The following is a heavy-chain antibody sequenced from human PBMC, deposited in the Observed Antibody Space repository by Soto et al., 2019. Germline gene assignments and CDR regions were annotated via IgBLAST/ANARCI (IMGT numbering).Heavy chain of an antibody. CDR1: GGSISSYY. V-gene: IGHV4-59*08. Sequence: QVQLQESGPGLVKPSETLSLTCTVSGGSISSYYWSWIRQPPGKGLEWIGYIYYSGSTNYNPSLKSRVTISVDTSKNQFSLKLSSVTAADTAVHYCARQFVGPYGSGSYFEYWGQGTLVTVSS. D-gene: IGHD3-10*01. CDR3: ARQFVGPYGSGSYFEY. J-gene: IGHJ4*02. CDR2: IYYSGST.